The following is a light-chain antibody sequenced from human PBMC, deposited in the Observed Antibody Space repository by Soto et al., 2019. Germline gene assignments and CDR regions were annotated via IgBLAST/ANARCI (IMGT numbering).Light chain of an antibody. CDR3: QHYNSYSEA. CDR1: QSISRC. CDR2: DAS. J-gene: IGKJ1*01. Sequence: DIRMTESPSTLSASVGDRVTITCRASQSISRCLAWYQQKPGKAPKLLIYDASTLESGVPSRFSGSGSGTDFTLTISSLQPDDVATYYCQHYNSYSEAFGQGTKVDIK. V-gene: IGKV1-5*01.